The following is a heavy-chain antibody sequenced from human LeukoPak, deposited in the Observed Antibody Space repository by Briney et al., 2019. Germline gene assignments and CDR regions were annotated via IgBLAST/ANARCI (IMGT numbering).Heavy chain of an antibody. CDR2: MYLSGTS. V-gene: IGHV4-4*02. J-gene: IGHJ4*02. D-gene: IGHD3-22*01. CDR1: GDSINSLDL. Sequence: SGTLSLTCTVSGDSINSLDLWSWVRQPPGKGLEWIGEMYLSGTSHSNPSVKSRVTISIDKSKNQFFLNLSSVTAADTAVYYCAGLVGRYSSGLYYYYFDYWGQGTLVTVSS. CDR3: AGLVGRYSSGLYYYYFDY.